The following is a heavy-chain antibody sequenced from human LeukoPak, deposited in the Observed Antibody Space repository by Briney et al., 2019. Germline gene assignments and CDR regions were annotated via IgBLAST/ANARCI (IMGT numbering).Heavy chain of an antibody. CDR1: GFTFSSSC. V-gene: IGHV3-7*01. Sequence: HGGGLRVSCAAPGFTFSSSCMSWVREGLRGGREWGAHIKEDGSVKYYVDSVKRRFTISRDNAKNSLYLQMNSLRAEDTAVYYCAREAGAMVPNFDFWGQGTLVTVSS. CDR2: IKEDGSVK. D-gene: IGHD5-18*01. J-gene: IGHJ4*02. CDR3: AREAGAMVPNFDF.